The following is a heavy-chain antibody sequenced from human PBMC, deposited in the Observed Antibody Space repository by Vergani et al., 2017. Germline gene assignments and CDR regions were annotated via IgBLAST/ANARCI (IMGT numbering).Heavy chain of an antibody. Sequence: EVQLVESGGGLVQPGGSLRLSCAASGFTFSNYSMNWVRQAPGKGLEWVSSISSSSSYIYYADSVKGRFTISRDNAKNSLYLQMNSLRAEDTAVYYCARVGAVAGSHYDYWGQGTLVTVSS. J-gene: IGHJ4*02. CDR1: GFTFSNYS. D-gene: IGHD6-19*01. CDR3: ARVGAVAGSHYDY. V-gene: IGHV3-21*01. CDR2: ISSSSSYI.